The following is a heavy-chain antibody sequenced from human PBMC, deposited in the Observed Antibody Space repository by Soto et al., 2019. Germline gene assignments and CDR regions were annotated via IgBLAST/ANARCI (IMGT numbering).Heavy chain of an antibody. D-gene: IGHD2-8*02. V-gene: IGHV4-38-2*01. J-gene: IGHJ6*02. Sequence: SETLSPTCDVSGSSISSSYYWGWVRQSPGKGLEWIGSLSLGGHIYYSPSPKSQVTVSMDTSKNQISLQLTSLAAPDAAVYYCARAVGGHIGYCTADNCFYCCGVDVWGPGTTVTVSS. CDR1: GSSISSSYY. CDR2: LSLGGHI. CDR3: ARAVGGHIGYCTADNCFYCCGVDV.